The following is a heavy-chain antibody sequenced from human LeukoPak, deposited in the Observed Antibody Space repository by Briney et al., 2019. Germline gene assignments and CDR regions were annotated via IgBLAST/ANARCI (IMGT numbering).Heavy chain of an antibody. CDR3: ARVNFSYGIDY. CDR2: IYYSGST. J-gene: IGHJ4*02. V-gene: IGHV4-59*01. D-gene: IGHD5-18*01. CDR1: GGSISSYY. Sequence: SETLSLTCTVSGGSISSYYWSWIRQPPGKGLEWIGYIYYSGSTNYNPSLKSRVTISVDTSKNQFSLKLSSVTAADTAVYYCARVNFSYGIDYWGQRTLVTVSS.